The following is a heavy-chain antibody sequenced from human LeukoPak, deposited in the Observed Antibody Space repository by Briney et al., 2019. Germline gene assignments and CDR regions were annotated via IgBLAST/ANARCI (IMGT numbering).Heavy chain of an antibody. Sequence: SETLSLTCAVYGVSFSGYYWSWIRQPPGKGLEWIGEINHSGSTNYNPSLKSRVTISVDTSKNQFSLKLSSVTAADTAVYYCARGYVTDYWGQGTLVTVSS. CDR1: GVSFSGYY. V-gene: IGHV4-34*01. D-gene: IGHD3-16*01. CDR3: ARGYVTDY. J-gene: IGHJ4*02. CDR2: INHSGST.